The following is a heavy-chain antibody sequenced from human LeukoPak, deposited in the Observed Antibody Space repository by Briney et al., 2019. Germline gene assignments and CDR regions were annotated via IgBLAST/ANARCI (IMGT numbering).Heavy chain of an antibody. D-gene: IGHD3-10*01. CDR1: GFTFSSYG. CDR2: ISGSGGST. J-gene: IGHJ4*02. CDR3: AKDQAYYGSGSYYALDGY. Sequence: PGGSLRLSCAASGFTFSSYGMSWVRQAPGKGLEWVSAISGSGGSTYYADSVKGRFTISRDNSKNTLYLQMNSLRAEDTAVYYCAKDQAYYGSGSYYALDGYWGQGTLVTVSS. V-gene: IGHV3-23*01.